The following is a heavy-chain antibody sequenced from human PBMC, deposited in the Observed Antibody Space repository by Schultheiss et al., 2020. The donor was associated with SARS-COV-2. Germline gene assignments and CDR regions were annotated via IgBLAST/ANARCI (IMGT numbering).Heavy chain of an antibody. J-gene: IGHJ3*02. V-gene: IGHV3-33*01. CDR2: IWYDGSNK. Sequence: GGSLRLSCAASGFTFSSYGMHWVRQAPGNGLEWVAVIWYDGSNKYYADSVKGRFTFSRDNSKNTLYLQMNSLRAEDTAVYYCATSFRGDSSGITDAFDIWGQGALVTVSS. D-gene: IGHD3-22*01. CDR1: GFTFSSYG. CDR3: ATSFRGDSSGITDAFDI.